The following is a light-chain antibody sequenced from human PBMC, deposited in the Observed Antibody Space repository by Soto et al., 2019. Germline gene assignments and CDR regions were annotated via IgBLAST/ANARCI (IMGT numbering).Light chain of an antibody. V-gene: IGLV8-61*01. CDR1: SGSVSTNYF. CDR2: STN. Sequence: QTVVTQEPSFSVSPGGTVTLTCGLSSGSVSTNYFAGWYHQTPGQAPRTLIYSTNIRSSGVPDRFSGSILGNKAALSITGAQADDESDYYCVLYMGGGISVFGGGTQLTVL. CDR3: VLYMGGGISV. J-gene: IGLJ3*02.